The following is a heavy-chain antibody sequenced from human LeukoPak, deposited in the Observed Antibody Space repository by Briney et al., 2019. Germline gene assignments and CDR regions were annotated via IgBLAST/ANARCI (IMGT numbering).Heavy chain of an antibody. V-gene: IGHV3-11*01. CDR3: ARVVVVAASTYYYGMDV. CDR1: GFTFSDYY. Sequence: GGSLRLSCAASGFTFSDYYMSWIRQAPGKGLEWVSYISSSGSTIYYADSVKGRFTISRDNAKNSLYLQMNSLRAEDTAVYYCARVVVVAASTYYYGMDVWGQGTTVTVSS. D-gene: IGHD2-15*01. J-gene: IGHJ6*02. CDR2: ISSSGSTI.